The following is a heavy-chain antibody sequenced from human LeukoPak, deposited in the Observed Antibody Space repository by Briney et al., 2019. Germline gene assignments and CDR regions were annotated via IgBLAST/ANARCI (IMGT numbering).Heavy chain of an antibody. V-gene: IGHV3-30*04. CDR2: ISYDGSNK. Sequence: GGSLRLSCAATGFTFSSYAMHWVRQAPGKGLEWVAVISYDGSNKYYADSVKGRFTISRDNSKNTLYLQMNSLRAEDTAVYYCARERTYYFDYWGQGTLVTVSS. CDR3: ARERTYYFDY. J-gene: IGHJ4*02. CDR1: GFTFSSYA.